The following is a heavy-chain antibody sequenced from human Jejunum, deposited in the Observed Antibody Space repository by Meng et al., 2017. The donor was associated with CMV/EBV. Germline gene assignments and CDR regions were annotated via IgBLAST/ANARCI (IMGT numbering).Heavy chain of an antibody. V-gene: IGHV5-51*01. CDR2: IYPGDSDT. D-gene: IGHD5-18*01. CDR1: GYSFTSYW. J-gene: IGHJ4*02. CDR3: ARRGYSYSADS. Sequence: CTASGYSFTSYWIAWVRQMPGKGLEWMGIIYPGDSDTTYSPSFQGQVTISADKSISTAYLQWSSLKASDTAMYYCARRGYSYSADSWGQGTLVTVSS.